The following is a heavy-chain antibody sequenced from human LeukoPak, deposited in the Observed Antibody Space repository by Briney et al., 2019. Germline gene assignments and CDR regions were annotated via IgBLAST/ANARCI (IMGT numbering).Heavy chain of an antibody. Sequence: PGGSLRLSCAASGFTFSSHWMTWVRRAPGKGREWVTNIKHDGSERYYVGSVKGRFTISRDNTKNTLSLQMNSLRAEDTAVYYCATDQMYYYGSRSYSPFNHWGQGTLVTVSS. CDR1: GFTFSSHW. CDR2: IKHDGSER. J-gene: IGHJ4*02. D-gene: IGHD3-10*01. V-gene: IGHV3-7*01. CDR3: ATDQMYYYGSRSYSPFNH.